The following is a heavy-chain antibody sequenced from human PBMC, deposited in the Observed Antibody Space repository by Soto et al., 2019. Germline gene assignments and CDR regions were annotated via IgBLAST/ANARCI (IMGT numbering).Heavy chain of an antibody. CDR3: ARHVRGSGYFGYYYYGMDV. V-gene: IGHV4-39*01. J-gene: IGHJ6*02. CDR2: IYYSGST. Sequence: SETLSLTCTVSGGSISSSSYYWGWIRQPPGKGLEWIGSIYYSGSTYYNPSLKSRVTISVDTSKNQFSLKLSSVTAADTAVYYCARHVRGSGYFGYYYYGMDVWGQGTTVS. D-gene: IGHD3-22*01. CDR1: GGSISSSSYY.